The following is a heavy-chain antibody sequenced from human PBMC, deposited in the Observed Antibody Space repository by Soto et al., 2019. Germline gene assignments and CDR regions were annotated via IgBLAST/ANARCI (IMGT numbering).Heavy chain of an antibody. J-gene: IGHJ4*02. D-gene: IGHD2-2*01. CDR2: FDPEDGET. Sequence: ASVKVSCKVSGYTLTELSMHWVRQAPGKGLEWMGGFDPEDGETIYAQKFQGRVTMTEDTSTDTAYMELSSLRSEDTAVYYCARSQEVVVVPAAPIDSWGQGTLVTVSS. CDR3: ARSQEVVVVPAAPIDS. V-gene: IGHV1-24*01. CDR1: GYTLTELS.